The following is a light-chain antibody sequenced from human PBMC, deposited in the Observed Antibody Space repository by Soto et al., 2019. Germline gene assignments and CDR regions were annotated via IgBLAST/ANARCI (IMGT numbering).Light chain of an antibody. CDR3: MQTTQIPRT. Sequence: DIVMTQTPLSSAVTLGQPASISCRSSQGLVHSDGSTYLSWLHQRPGQPPRLLINKISNRFSGVPDRFSGSGAGTDFTLKISRVEAEDVGVYYCMQTTQIPRTFGQGTKLEIK. V-gene: IGKV2-24*01. CDR2: KIS. J-gene: IGKJ2*01. CDR1: QGLVHSDGSTY.